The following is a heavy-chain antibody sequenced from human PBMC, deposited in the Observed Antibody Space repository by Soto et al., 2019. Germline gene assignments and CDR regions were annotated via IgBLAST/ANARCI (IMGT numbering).Heavy chain of an antibody. CDR1: GGSFSGYY. CDR2: INHSGST. V-gene: IGHV4-34*01. D-gene: IGHD4-4*01. CDR3: ARETQYIEY. Sequence: SETLSLTCAVFGGSFSGYYWSWIRQPPGKGLEWIGEINHSGSTNYNPSLKSRVTISVDTSKNQFSLKLSSVTAADTAVYYCARETQYIEYWGQGTLVTVSS. J-gene: IGHJ4*02.